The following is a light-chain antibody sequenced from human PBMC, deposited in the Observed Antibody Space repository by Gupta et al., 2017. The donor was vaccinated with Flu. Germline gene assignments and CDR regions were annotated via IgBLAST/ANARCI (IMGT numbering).Light chain of an antibody. V-gene: IGLV10-54*04. J-gene: IGLJ3*02. CDR2: KNN. Sequence: QAGLTQPPSVSKGLRQTATLTCTGHRNNVGHPGAAWPQQHQRHPPKVLSDKNNSRHSGIPEGFSAAKSGNTASVTITGLQTEEEADYYWAAWESSRNEAVFGGGTKVTVL. CDR1: RNNVGHPG. CDR3: AAWESSRNEAV.